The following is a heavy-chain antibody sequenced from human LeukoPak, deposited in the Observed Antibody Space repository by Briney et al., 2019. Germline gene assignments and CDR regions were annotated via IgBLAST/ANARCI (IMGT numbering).Heavy chain of an antibody. V-gene: IGHV3-23*01. D-gene: IGHD6-13*01. Sequence: GGSLRLSCAASGFTFSSYAMSWVRQAPGKGLEWISGISGSGGSTYYADSVKGRFTISRDNSKNTLYPQMNSLRAEDTAVYYCAKASGIAAAAGFVYWGQGTLVTVSS. CDR2: ISGSGGST. CDR1: GFTFSSYA. J-gene: IGHJ4*02. CDR3: AKASGIAAAAGFVY.